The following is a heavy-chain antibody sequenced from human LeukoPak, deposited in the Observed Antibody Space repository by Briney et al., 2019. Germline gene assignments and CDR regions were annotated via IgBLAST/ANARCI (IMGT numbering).Heavy chain of an antibody. CDR3: ARRRAVGGFDP. V-gene: IGHV3-74*01. Sequence: PGGSLRLSCAASGFSFTNYWMHWVRQAPGKGLVWVSRIKSDGSSTSYADSVKGRFTISRDNAKNTLYLQMNSLRAEDTAVYYCARRRAVGGFDPWGQGTLVTASS. D-gene: IGHD1-26*01. CDR2: IKSDGSST. J-gene: IGHJ5*02. CDR1: GFSFTNYW.